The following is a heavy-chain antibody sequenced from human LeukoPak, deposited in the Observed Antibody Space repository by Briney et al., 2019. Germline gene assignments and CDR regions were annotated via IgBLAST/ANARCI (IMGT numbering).Heavy chain of an antibody. J-gene: IGHJ6*03. CDR3: VSRCSWTYYMDV. D-gene: IGHD3/OR15-3a*01. V-gene: IGHV3-48*03. CDR2: ISSSGSSI. Sequence: GGSLRLSCAASGFTFSYFEMNWVRQAPGKGLEWISYISSSGSSIYYADSVKGRFAISRDDAKSSFYLQMNGLRAEDTAIYYCVSRCSWTYYMDVWGKGITVTVSS. CDR1: GFTFSYFE.